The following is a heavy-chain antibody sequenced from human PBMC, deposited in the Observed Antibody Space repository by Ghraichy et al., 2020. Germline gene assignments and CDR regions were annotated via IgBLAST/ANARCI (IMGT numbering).Heavy chain of an antibody. CDR1: GFTFSNAW. Sequence: GGSLRLSCAASGFTFSNAWMTWVRQAPGKGLEWVGHIKSQADGETTDYSTPVKDRFTISRDDSKNTLYLEMRSLKSEDTAVYYCATENPEDEFDISGYFANWAQGTLVTVSS. V-gene: IGHV3-15*01. J-gene: IGHJ4*02. CDR2: IKSQADGETT. D-gene: IGHD3-9*01. CDR3: ATENPEDEFDISGYFAN.